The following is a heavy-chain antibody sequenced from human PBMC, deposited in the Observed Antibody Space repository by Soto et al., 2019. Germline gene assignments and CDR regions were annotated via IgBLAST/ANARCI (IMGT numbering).Heavy chain of an antibody. CDR2: IVVGSGNT. V-gene: IGHV1-58*01. CDR3: AAGLTEDYYYYGKDV. CDR1: GFTFTSSA. Sequence: SVKVSCKASGFTFTSSAVQWVRQARGQRLEWIGWIVVGSGNTNYAQKFQERVTITRDMSTSTAYMELSSLRSEDTAVYYCAAGLTEDYYYYGKDVWGQGTTVTVSS. J-gene: IGHJ6*02.